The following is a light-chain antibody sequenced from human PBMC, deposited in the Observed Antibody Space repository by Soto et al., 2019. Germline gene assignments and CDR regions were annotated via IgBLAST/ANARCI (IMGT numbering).Light chain of an antibody. CDR1: SSDVGSYNL. J-gene: IGLJ1*01. CDR2: EGS. Sequence: QSALTQPASVSGSPGQSITISCTGTSSDVGSYNLVSWYQQHPGKAPKLMIYEGSKRPSGVSNRFSGSESGNTASLTISGLQAEDEADYYCCSYAGSSTDVFGTGTKVTVL. CDR3: CSYAGSSTDV. V-gene: IGLV2-23*01.